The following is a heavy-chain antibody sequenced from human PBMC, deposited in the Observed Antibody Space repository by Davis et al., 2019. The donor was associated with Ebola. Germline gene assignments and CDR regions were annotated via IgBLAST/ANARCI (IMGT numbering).Heavy chain of an antibody. V-gene: IGHV3-74*01. D-gene: IGHD2-15*01. CDR1: GFTFSSYW. J-gene: IGHJ4*02. CDR2: INSDGSST. CDR3: ARGMPADIVVLVAATPFDY. Sequence: LSLTCAASGFTFSSYWMHWVRQAPGKGLVWVSRINSDGSSTTYADSVKGRFTISRDNAKNTLYLQMNSLRAEDTTVYYCARGMPADIVVLVAATPFDYWGQGTLVTVSS.